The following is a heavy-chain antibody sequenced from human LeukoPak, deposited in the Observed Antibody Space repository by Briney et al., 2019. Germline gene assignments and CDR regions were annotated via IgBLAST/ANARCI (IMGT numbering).Heavy chain of an antibody. V-gene: IGHV4-59*12. CDR2: IFYSGST. J-gene: IGHJ4*02. Sequence: PSETLSLTCTVSGGSISSFYWSWIRQPPGKGLEWIGYIFYSGSTNYNPSLKSRVTISVDTSKNQFPLKLSSVTAADTAVYYCARGVVTAPQTFDYWGQGTLVTVSS. D-gene: IGHD2-21*02. CDR3: ARGVVTAPQTFDY. CDR1: GGSISSFY.